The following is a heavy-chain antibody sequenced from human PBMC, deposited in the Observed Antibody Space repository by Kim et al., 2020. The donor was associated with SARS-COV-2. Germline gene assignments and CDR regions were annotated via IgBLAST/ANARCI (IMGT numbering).Heavy chain of an antibody. Sequence: SETLSLTCTVSGGSISSYYWSWIRQPPGKGLEWIGYIYYSGSTNYNPSLKNRVTISVDTSKNQFSLQLSTVTTADTAVYYCARESGYSYGLNYYYYGMDVWGQGTPVTVSS. CDR3: ARESGYSYGLNYYYYGMDV. V-gene: IGHV4-59*01. J-gene: IGHJ6*02. CDR1: GGSISSYY. D-gene: IGHD5-18*01. CDR2: IYYSGST.